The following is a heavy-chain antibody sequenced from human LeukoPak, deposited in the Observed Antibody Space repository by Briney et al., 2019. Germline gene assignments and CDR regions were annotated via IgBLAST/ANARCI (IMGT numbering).Heavy chain of an antibody. D-gene: IGHD2-2*01. CDR2: IYYSGST. J-gene: IGHJ6*02. Sequence: SETLSLTCTVSGGSISSSNYYWGWIRQPPGKGLEWIGSIYYSGSTYYNPSLKSRVTISVDTSKNQFSLKLSSVTAADTAVYYCARATDIVVVPAAAGGMDVWGQGTTVTVSS. CDR1: GGSISSSNYY. CDR3: ARATDIVVVPAAAGGMDV. V-gene: IGHV4-39*07.